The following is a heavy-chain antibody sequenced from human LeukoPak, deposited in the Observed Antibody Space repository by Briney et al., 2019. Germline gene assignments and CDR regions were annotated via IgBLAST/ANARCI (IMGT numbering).Heavy chain of an antibody. Sequence: PGGSLRLSCAASGFIFSSYAMHWVRQAPGKGLEYVSAISSNGGSTYYANSVKGRFTISRDNSKNTLYLQMGSLRAEDMAVYYCARQIVGATWFDPWGQGTLVTVSS. J-gene: IGHJ5*02. D-gene: IGHD1-26*01. V-gene: IGHV3-64*01. CDR3: ARQIVGATWFDP. CDR2: ISSNGGST. CDR1: GFIFSSYA.